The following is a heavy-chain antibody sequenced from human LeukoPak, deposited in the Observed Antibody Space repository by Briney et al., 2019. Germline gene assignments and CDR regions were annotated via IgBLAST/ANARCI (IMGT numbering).Heavy chain of an antibody. CDR2: TTSSGSSI. CDR3: ARQVGATDYFDY. CDR1: GFTFSSYE. J-gene: IGHJ4*02. D-gene: IGHD1-26*01. V-gene: IGHV3-48*03. Sequence: GGSLRLSCAASGFTFSSYEMNWVRQAPGKGREWVSYTTSSGSSIYYADSVKGRFTMSRDNAKNSLYLQMNSLRVEDTAVYYCARQVGATDYFDYWGQGTLVTVSS.